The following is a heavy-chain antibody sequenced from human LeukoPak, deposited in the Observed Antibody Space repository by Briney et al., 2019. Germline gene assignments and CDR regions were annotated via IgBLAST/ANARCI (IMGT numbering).Heavy chain of an antibody. J-gene: IGHJ6*04. Sequence: QPGGPLRLSCAVSGLTFSSLAMSWVRQAPGRGLEWVSAITGSAGATSYADAVRGRFTISRDNSKNTMYLQMNSLGAEDTALYYCAKMKGVTEYYYYAMDVWGKGTMVSVSS. V-gene: IGHV3-23*01. CDR3: AKMKGVTEYYYYAMDV. D-gene: IGHD5-18*01. CDR2: ITGSAGAT. CDR1: GLTFSSLA.